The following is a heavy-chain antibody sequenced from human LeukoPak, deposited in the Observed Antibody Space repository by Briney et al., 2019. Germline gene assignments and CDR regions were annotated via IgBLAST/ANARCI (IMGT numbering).Heavy chain of an antibody. Sequence: GGSLRLSCAASGFTVSSSYMSWVRQAPGKGLEWVSVIYSGGSTYYADSVKGRFTISRDNSKNTVYLQMGSLRPEDMAVYYCARVKMGATINDYYYYYMDVWGRGTTVTVSS. J-gene: IGHJ6*03. D-gene: IGHD1-26*01. V-gene: IGHV3-66*02. CDR3: ARVKMGATINDYYYYYMDV. CDR2: IYSGGST. CDR1: GFTVSSSY.